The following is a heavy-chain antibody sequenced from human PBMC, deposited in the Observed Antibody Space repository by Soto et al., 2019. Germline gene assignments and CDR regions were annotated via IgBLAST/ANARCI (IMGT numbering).Heavy chain of an antibody. CDR1: GYRFTSYW. CDR2: IYPGDSDT. Sequence: VQLVQTGAEVKKPGESLKISCKGSGYRFTSYWIGWVRQMPGKGLEWMGIIYPGDSDTRYSPSFQGQVTISADKSISTAYLQWSSLRASDTAMYYCARRIAAAGQYDYFDYWGQGTLVTVSS. J-gene: IGHJ4*01. V-gene: IGHV5-51*03. D-gene: IGHD6-13*01. CDR3: ARRIAAAGQYDYFDY.